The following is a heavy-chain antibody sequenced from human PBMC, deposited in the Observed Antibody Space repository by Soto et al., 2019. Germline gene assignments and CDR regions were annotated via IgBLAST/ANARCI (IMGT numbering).Heavy chain of an antibody. D-gene: IGHD6-19*01. V-gene: IGHV1-3*01. CDR1: GYAFTSCA. J-gene: IGHJ6*02. CDR3: ARKKVVIAVAGTYYYYGMDV. CDR2: INAGNGNT. Sequence: GASVKVSCKASGYAFTSCAMHWVRQAHGQRLEWMGWINAGNGNTKYSQKFQGRVTITRDTSASTAYMELSSLRSEDTAVYYCARKKVVIAVAGTYYYYGMDVWGQGTTVTVSS.